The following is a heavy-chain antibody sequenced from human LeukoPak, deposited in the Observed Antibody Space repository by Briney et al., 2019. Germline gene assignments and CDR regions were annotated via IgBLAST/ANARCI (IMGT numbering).Heavy chain of an antibody. V-gene: IGHV5-51*01. CDR3: ASTVLRYFDWSPAGGFDY. J-gene: IGHJ4*02. CDR2: IYPGDSDT. D-gene: IGHD3-9*01. CDR1: GYSFTSYW. Sequence: GESLKISCKGSGYSFTSYWIGWVGQMPGKGLDWMGVIYPGDSDTRCSPSFQGQVTISADKSISTAYLQWSSLKASDTAMYYCASTVLRYFDWSPAGGFDYWGQGTLVTVSS.